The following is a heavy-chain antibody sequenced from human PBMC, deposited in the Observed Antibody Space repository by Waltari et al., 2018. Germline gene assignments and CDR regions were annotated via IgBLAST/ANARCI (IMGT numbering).Heavy chain of an antibody. CDR2: ISYNGAT. CDR3: ATYIGASIGTAAFDV. Sequence: QLQLQESGPGLVKPSETLSLTCSVSGGSITTNRHYWGWIRQPPGQGLEWIGTISYNGATYTSPSLEGRLTMSRDTSKNQLSLTLGSVTATDTSVYFCATYIGASIGTAAFDVWGQGTMVTVSS. J-gene: IGHJ3*01. CDR1: GGSITTNRHY. V-gene: IGHV4-39*01. D-gene: IGHD5-12*01.